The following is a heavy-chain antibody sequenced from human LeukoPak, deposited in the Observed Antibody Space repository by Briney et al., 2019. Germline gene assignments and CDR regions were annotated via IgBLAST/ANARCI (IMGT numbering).Heavy chain of an antibody. CDR1: GFTLSNYW. J-gene: IGHJ4*02. CDR2: IKTDGVTT. Sequence: GGSLRLSCAASGFTLSNYWMHWVRQAPGKGLVWVSRIKTDGVTTNYADSVKGRFTISRDNAKNTLYLQMNSLRAEDTAVYYCARTYDFWSGSQYYFDSWGQGTLVTASS. V-gene: IGHV3-74*01. CDR3: ARTYDFWSGSQYYFDS. D-gene: IGHD3-3*01.